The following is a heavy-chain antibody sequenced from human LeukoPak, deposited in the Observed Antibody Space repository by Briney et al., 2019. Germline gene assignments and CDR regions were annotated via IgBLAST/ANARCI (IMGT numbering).Heavy chain of an antibody. CDR3: ARDHCSSTSCSIYYYYYGMDV. D-gene: IGHD2-2*01. Sequence: ASVKVSCKASGYTFTSYGISWVRQAPGQGLEWMGWISAYNGNTNYAQKLQGRVTMTTDTSTSTAYMELRSLRSDDTAVYYCARDHCSSTSCSIYYYYYGMDVWGQGTTVTVSS. CDR1: GYTFTSYG. J-gene: IGHJ6*02. V-gene: IGHV1-18*01. CDR2: ISAYNGNT.